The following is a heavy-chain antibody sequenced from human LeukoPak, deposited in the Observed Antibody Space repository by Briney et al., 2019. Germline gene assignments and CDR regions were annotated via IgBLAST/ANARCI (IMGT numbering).Heavy chain of an antibody. D-gene: IGHD3-22*01. V-gene: IGHV3-23*01. CDR2: ISGSGLST. CDR1: GFTLSSYA. CDR3: AKTLSSGYLFDY. Sequence: GGSLRLSCAASGFTLSSYAMSWVRQAQGRGLGWVSAISGSGLSTYYADSVKGRFTISRDNSQNTLYLQMNSLRAEDTAVYYCAKTLSSGYLFDYWGQGTLVTVSS. J-gene: IGHJ4*02.